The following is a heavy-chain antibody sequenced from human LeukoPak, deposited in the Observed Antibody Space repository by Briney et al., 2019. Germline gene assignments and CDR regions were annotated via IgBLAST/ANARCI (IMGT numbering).Heavy chain of an antibody. CDR2: ISYEGTNK. V-gene: IGHV3-30*04. CDR1: GFTFSDYA. CDR3: ARVRYRYGPAGQAFDT. J-gene: IGHJ3*02. D-gene: IGHD5-18*01. Sequence: GGSLRLSCAASGFTFSDYAMQWVRQAPGKGLEWVALISYEGTNKHYADSVRGRFTISRDNSKNTLYLQMNSLRAEDTAVYYCARVRYRYGPAGQAFDTGGQGTMVTVSS.